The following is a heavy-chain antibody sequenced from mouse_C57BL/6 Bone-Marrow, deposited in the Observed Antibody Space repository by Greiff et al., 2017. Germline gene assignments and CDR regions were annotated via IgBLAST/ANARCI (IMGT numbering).Heavy chain of an antibody. CDR2: IYPGDGDT. CDR1: GYAFSSYW. CDR3: AREGLRRGYYFDY. V-gene: IGHV1-80*01. D-gene: IGHD2-2*01. Sequence: VKLQESGAELVKPGASVKISCKASGYAFSSYWMNWVKQRPGKGLEWIGQIYPGDGDTNYNGKFKGKATLTADKSSSTAYMQLSSLTSEDSAVYFCAREGLRRGYYFDYWGQGTTLTVSS. J-gene: IGHJ2*01.